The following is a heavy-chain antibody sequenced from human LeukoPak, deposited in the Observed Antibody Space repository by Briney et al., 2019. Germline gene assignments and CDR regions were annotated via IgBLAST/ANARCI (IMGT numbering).Heavy chain of an antibody. V-gene: IGHV4-30-4*01. CDR2: IYYSGST. Sequence: PSETLSLTCTVSGGSISSGDYYWSWIRQPPGKGLEWIGYIYYSGSTYYNPSLKSRVTISVDTSKNQFSLKLSSVTAADTAVYYCARVRRYDDYYYYGMDVWGQGTTVTVSS. CDR3: ARVRRYDDYYYYGMDV. CDR1: GGSISSGDYY. D-gene: IGHD5-12*01. J-gene: IGHJ6*02.